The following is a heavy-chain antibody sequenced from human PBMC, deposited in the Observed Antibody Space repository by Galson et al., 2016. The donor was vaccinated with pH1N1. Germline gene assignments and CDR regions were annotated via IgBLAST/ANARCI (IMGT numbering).Heavy chain of an antibody. CDR2: IIPIFGTA. V-gene: IGHV1-69*13. Sequence: SVKVSCKASGGTFSNYAISWVRQAPGQGLEWMGRIIPIFGTANYAQKFQGRVTITADESTSTAYMELSAVTAADTALYYCVKYKSWVGPLDYWGQGILVTVSS. CDR3: VKYKSWVGPLDY. D-gene: IGHD1-1*01. CDR1: GGTFSNYA. J-gene: IGHJ4*02.